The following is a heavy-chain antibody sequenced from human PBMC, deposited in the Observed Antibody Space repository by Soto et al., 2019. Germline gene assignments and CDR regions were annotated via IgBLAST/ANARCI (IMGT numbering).Heavy chain of an antibody. Sequence: WTWLRQHPGKGLEWIGYIYYSGSTYYNPSLQSRITISVDTSKNQFSLKLSSVTAADTAVYYCARSSTSANYFDYWGQGTLVTVSS. CDR3: ARSSTSANYFDY. CDR2: IYYSGST. D-gene: IGHD2-2*01. V-gene: IGHV4-31*02. J-gene: IGHJ4*02.